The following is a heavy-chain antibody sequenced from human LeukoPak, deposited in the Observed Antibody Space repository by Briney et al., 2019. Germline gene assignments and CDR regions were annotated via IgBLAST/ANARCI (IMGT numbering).Heavy chain of an antibody. J-gene: IGHJ4*02. CDR1: GFTFSSYS. V-gene: IGHV3-48*01. D-gene: IGHD1-26*01. Sequence: GGSLRLSCAASGFTFSSYSMNWVRQAPGKGLEWVSYISSSSTIYYADSVKGRFTISRDNAKNSLYLQMNSLRAEDTAVYYCARWNSGSCSNWGQGTLVTVSS. CDR2: ISSSSTI. CDR3: ARWNSGSCSN.